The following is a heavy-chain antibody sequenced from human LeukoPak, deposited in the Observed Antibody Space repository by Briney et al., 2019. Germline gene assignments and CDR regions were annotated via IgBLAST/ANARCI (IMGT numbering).Heavy chain of an antibody. D-gene: IGHD5-18*01. Sequence: PSETLSLTCAVYGGSFSGYYWSWIRQPPGKGLEWIGEINHSGSTNYNPSLKSRVTISVDTSKNQFSLKLSSVTAADTAVYYCASLIGIQLWSYWGQGTLVTVSS. CDR1: GGSFSGYY. CDR2: INHSGST. V-gene: IGHV4-34*01. J-gene: IGHJ4*02. CDR3: ASLIGIQLWSY.